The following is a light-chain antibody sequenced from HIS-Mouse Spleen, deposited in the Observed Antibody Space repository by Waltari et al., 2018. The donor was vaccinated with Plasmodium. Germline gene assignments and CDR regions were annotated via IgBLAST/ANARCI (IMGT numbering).Light chain of an antibody. CDR2: QDS. Sequence: SYELTQPPSVSVSPGQTARTPCSGHNLGDKYACWYRQKPGQSPVLVIYQDSKRPSGIPERFSGSNSGNTATLTISGTQAMDEADYYCQAWDSSTVVFGGGTKLTVL. V-gene: IGLV3-1*01. CDR1: NLGDKY. J-gene: IGLJ2*01. CDR3: QAWDSSTVV.